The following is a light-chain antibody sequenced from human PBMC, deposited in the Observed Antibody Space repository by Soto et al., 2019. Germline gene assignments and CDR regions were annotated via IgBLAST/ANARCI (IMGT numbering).Light chain of an antibody. CDR1: QGISNY. CDR3: KNNKSAPFT. J-gene: IGKJ3*01. Sequence: LQMTQSPSSLSASVGDRVTITCRASQGISNYLAWSQQKPGKVPNLLIYAASTLQSGVPSRFSGSGSGTDFTLTISSLQPEDVATYYCKNNKSAPFTFGPGTKVYSK. V-gene: IGKV1-27*01. CDR2: AAS.